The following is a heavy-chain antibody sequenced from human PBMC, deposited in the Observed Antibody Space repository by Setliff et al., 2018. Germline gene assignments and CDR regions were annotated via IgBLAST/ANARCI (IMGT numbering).Heavy chain of an antibody. Sequence: SGGSLRLSCVVSGFTSGAYWMNWVRQAPGKGLVWVSRIDPYGSFTAYADSVKGRFIISRDDSKNTLYLQMNSLRGEDTAVYFCTTDPVGNSGFDVWGQGTMVTVSS. J-gene: IGHJ3*01. CDR1: GFTSGAYW. CDR2: IDPYGSFT. CDR3: TTDPVGNSGFDV. D-gene: IGHD5-12*01. V-gene: IGHV3-74*01.